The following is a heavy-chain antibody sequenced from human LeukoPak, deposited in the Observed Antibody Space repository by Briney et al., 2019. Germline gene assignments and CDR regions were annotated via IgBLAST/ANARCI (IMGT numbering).Heavy chain of an antibody. CDR1: GGSISSGGYY. CDR3: ARVVVIDDYYYYYGMDV. V-gene: IGHV4-31*03. CDR2: IYYSGST. D-gene: IGHD3-22*01. J-gene: IGHJ6*02. Sequence: PSETLSLTCTVSGGSISSGGYYWSWIRQRPGKGLEWIGYIYYSGSTYYNPSLKSRVTISVDTSKNQFSLKLSSVTAADTAVYYCARVVVIDDYYYYYGMDVWGQGTTVTVSS.